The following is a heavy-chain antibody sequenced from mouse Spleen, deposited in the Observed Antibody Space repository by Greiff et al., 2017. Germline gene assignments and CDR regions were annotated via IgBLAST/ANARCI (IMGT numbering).Heavy chain of an antibody. J-gene: IGHJ4*01. CDR2: ISSGGSYT. Sequence: EVKLMESGGDLVKPGGSLKLSCAASGFTFSSYGMSWVRQTPNKRLEWVATISSGGSYTYYPDSVKGRFTISRDNAKNTLYLQMSSLKSEDTAMYYCARGDALYAMDYWGQGTSVTVSS. D-gene: IGHD2-13*01. CDR1: GFTFSSYG. CDR3: ARGDALYAMDY. V-gene: IGHV5-6*01.